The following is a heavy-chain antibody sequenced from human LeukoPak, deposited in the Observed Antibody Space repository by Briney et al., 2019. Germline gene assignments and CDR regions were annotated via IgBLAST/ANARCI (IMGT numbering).Heavy chain of an antibody. D-gene: IGHD3-22*01. Sequence: SETLSLTYAVSAASISNYYWSWIRQAPGKGLEWIGYIPTSGSTNYNPSLKSRVSISLDTSKNRFSLNLNFVTAADTAVYYCASPRSGYRYTFDYWGQGALVTVSS. CDR3: ASPRSGYRYTFDY. CDR1: AASISNYY. V-gene: IGHV4-4*09. CDR2: IPTSGST. J-gene: IGHJ4*02.